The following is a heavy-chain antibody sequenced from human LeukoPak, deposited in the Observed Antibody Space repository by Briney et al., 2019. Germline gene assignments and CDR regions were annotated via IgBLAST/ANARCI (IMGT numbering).Heavy chain of an antibody. J-gene: IGHJ4*02. D-gene: IGHD3-22*01. CDR1: GFTFSRYA. V-gene: IGHV3-30-3*01. CDR3: ASHYDTSGYHYFDF. CDR2: ISYDGSNK. Sequence: GGSLRLSCAASGFTFSRYATHWVRQAPGKGLEWVAVISYDGSNKYYADSVKGRFTISRDSSKNTLYLQMNSLRAEDTAVYYCASHYDTSGYHYFDFRGQGTLVTVSS.